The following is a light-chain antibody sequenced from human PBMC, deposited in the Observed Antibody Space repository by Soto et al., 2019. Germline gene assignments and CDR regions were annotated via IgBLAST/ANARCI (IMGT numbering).Light chain of an antibody. CDR1: QSVSSS. J-gene: IGKJ5*01. CDR2: GAS. CDR3: QQYKNSPRTT. Sequence: EIVVTQSPATLSVSTGVGATLSCRARQSVSSSLAWYQQKPGQAPRLLMYGASTRATGIPARFSGSGSGTKFTLTFSSLQSEDFAVYYCQQYKNSPRTTFGQGTRPEIK. V-gene: IGKV3-15*01.